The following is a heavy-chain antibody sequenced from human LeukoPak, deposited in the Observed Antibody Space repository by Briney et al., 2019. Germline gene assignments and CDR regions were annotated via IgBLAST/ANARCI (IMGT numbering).Heavy chain of an antibody. CDR2: IYYSGST. Sequence: SETLSLTCTVSGGSISSYYWTWIRQPPGKGLEWIGYIYYSGSTNYNPSPKSRVTISVGTSKNQFSMKLRSVTAADTAVYYCASMSPSSWYFDYWGQGTLVTVSS. J-gene: IGHJ4*02. CDR3: ASMSPSSWYFDY. V-gene: IGHV4-59*01. CDR1: GGSISSYY. D-gene: IGHD6-13*01.